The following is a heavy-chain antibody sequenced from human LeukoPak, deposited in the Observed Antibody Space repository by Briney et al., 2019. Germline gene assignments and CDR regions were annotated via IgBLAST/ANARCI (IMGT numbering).Heavy chain of an antibody. D-gene: IGHD3-22*01. CDR2: ISWNSGSI. V-gene: IGHV3-9*01. CDR3: AKDISYDSSGYSVDY. J-gene: IGHJ4*02. Sequence: PGGSLRLSCAASGFTFDDYAMHWVRQAPGKGLEWVSGISWNSGSIGYADSVKGRFTISRYNAKNSLYLQMNSLRAEDTALYYCAKDISYDSSGYSVDYWGQGTLVTVSS. CDR1: GFTFDDYA.